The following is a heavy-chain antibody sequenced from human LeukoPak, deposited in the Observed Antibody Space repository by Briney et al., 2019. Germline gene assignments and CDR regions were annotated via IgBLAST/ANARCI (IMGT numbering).Heavy chain of an antibody. CDR2: ISGSGGGT. CDR3: ARDLGQYYDTSDNWFDP. Sequence: GGSLRLSCAGSGFTFSSYGMSWVRQAPGKGLEWVSAISGSGGGTYYADSVKGRFTISRDNAKNTLNLQMNSLRAEDTAVYYCARDLGQYYDTSDNWFDPWGQGTLVTVSS. J-gene: IGHJ5*02. CDR1: GFTFSSYG. D-gene: IGHD3-22*01. V-gene: IGHV3-23*01.